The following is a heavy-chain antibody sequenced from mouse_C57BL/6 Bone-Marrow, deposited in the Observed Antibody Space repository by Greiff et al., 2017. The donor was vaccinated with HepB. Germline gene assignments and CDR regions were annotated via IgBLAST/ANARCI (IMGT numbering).Heavy chain of an antibody. V-gene: IGHV1-55*01. CDR3: ARDYYSNL. CDR2: IYPGSGST. CDR1: GYTFTSYW. J-gene: IGHJ2*01. D-gene: IGHD2-5*01. Sequence: QVQLQQSGAELVKPGASVKMSCKASGYTFTSYWITWVKQRPGQGLEWIGDIYPGSGSTNYNEKFKSKATLTVYTSSSTAYMQLSSLTSEDSAVYYCARDYYSNLWGQGTTLTVSS.